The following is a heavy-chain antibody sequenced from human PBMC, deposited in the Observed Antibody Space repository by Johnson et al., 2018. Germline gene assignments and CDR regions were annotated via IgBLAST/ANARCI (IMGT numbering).Heavy chain of an antibody. D-gene: IGHD5-12*01. Sequence: QVQLVQSGGGVVQPGRSLRLSCAASGFTLSSYVMHWVRQAPGKGLEWVAVISYDGTKNYYVDSVKGRFTISRDNPKNTLYHQMNSLGAEDTAVYSCARSGYDYAFDIWGQGTMVTVSS. CDR1: GFTLSSYV. V-gene: IGHV3-30*03. J-gene: IGHJ3*02. CDR2: ISYDGTKN. CDR3: ARSGYDYAFDI.